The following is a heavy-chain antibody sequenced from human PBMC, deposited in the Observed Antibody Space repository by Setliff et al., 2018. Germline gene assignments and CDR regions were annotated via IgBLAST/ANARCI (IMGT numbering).Heavy chain of an antibody. CDR1: GFTFSSYG. V-gene: IGHV3-30*02. D-gene: IGHD3-10*01. J-gene: IGHJ5*02. CDR3: AKATLWFGELGCWFDP. Sequence: PGGSLSLSCAAYGFTFSSYGMNWVRQAPGTGLEWVAFILYDGSDKYYADSVKGRFTISRDNSKHTLYLQMISLRAEDTAVYYCAKATLWFGELGCWFDPWGQGTLVTVSS. CDR2: ILYDGSDK.